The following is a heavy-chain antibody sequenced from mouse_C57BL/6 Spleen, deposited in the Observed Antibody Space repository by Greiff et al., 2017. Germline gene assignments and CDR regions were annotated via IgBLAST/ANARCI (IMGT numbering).Heavy chain of an antibody. CDR2: IYPGDGDT. V-gene: IGHV1-80*01. D-gene: IGHD2-1*01. CDR1: GYAFSSYW. CDR3: ARGDYGNYFDY. Sequence: LVESGAELVKPGASVKISCKASGYAFSSYWMNWVKQRPGKGLEWIGQIYPGDGDTNYNGKFKGKATLTADKSSSTAYMQLSSLTSEDSAVYFCARGDYGNYFDYWGQGTTLTVSS. J-gene: IGHJ2*01.